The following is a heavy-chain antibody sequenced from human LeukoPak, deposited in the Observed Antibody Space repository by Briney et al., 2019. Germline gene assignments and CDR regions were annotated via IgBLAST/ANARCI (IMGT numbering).Heavy chain of an antibody. D-gene: IGHD3-10*01. V-gene: IGHV1-2*06. CDR3: ARAYGSGSYGVRY. CDR1: GYTFTGYY. CDR2: INPNSGGT. Sequence: ASVKVSCKASGYTFTGYYMHWVRQAPGQGLEWMGRINPNSGGTNYAQKFQGRVTMTRDTFISTAYMELSRLRSDDTAVYYCARAYGSGSYGVRYWGQGTLVTVSS. J-gene: IGHJ4*02.